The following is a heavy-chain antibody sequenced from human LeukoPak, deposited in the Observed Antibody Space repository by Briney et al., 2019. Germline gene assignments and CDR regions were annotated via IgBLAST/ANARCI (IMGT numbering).Heavy chain of an antibody. Sequence: GGSLRLSCAASGFTVSSNYMSWVRQAPGKGLEWVSVIYSGGSTYYADSVKGRFTISRDNAKNSLYLQMNSLRAEDTALYYCARESIMITFGGAFDIWGQGTMVTVSS. D-gene: IGHD3-16*01. CDR3: ARESIMITFGGAFDI. CDR2: IYSGGST. CDR1: GFTVSSNY. J-gene: IGHJ3*02. V-gene: IGHV3-53*01.